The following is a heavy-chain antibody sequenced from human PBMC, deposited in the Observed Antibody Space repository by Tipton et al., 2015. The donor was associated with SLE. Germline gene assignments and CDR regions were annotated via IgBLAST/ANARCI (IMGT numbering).Heavy chain of an antibody. J-gene: IGHJ3*02. CDR3: ARGLGGEGAFDI. CDR1: GGSISSYY. D-gene: IGHD2-21*01. V-gene: IGHV4-59*01. CDR2: IYYSGST. Sequence: TLSLTCTVSGGSISSYYWSWIRQPPGKGLEWIGYIYYSGSTNYNPPLKSRVTISVDTSKNQFSLKLSSVTAADTAVYYCARGLGGEGAFDIWGQGTMVTVSS.